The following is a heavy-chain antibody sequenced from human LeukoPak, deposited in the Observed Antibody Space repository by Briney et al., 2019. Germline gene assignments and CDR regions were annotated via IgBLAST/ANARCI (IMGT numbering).Heavy chain of an antibody. D-gene: IGHD3-22*01. CDR3: ARSPSGYDSSGYYNY. CDR1: GFTFSSYE. CDR2: ISNSGTAI. J-gene: IGHJ4*02. V-gene: IGHV3-48*03. Sequence: QTGGSLRLSCAASGFTFSSYEMNWVRQAPGKGLERVSYISNSGTAIYYADSVKGRFTISRDNAKSSLYLQMNSLRAEDTAVYYCARSPSGYDSSGYYNYWGQGTLVTVSS.